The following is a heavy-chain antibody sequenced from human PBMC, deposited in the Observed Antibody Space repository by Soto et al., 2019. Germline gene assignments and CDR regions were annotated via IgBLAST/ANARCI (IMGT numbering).Heavy chain of an antibody. CDR2: IYYSGST. D-gene: IGHD3-16*01. CDR1: GGSVSSNSYY. V-gene: IGHV4-61*03. J-gene: IGHJ6*02. Sequence: QVQLQESGPGLVKPSETLSLTCTVSGGSVSSNSYYWSWIRQPPGKGLEWIGHIYYSGSTNYNPSLKSRVTISVDTSKNHFSLKLSSVTAADTAVYYCARGAGGVWGQGTTVIVSS. CDR3: ARGAGGV.